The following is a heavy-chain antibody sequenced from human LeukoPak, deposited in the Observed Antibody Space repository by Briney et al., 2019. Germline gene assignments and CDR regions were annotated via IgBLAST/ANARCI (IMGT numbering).Heavy chain of an antibody. CDR2: INHSGST. Sequence: SETLSLTCAVYGGSFSGYYWSWIRQPPGKGLEWIGEINHSGSTNYNPSLKSRVTISVDTSKNQFTLKLSSVTAADTAVYYCARRQIYDYWGQGTLVTVSS. CDR3: ARRQIYDY. V-gene: IGHV4-34*01. CDR1: GGSFSGYY. J-gene: IGHJ4*02.